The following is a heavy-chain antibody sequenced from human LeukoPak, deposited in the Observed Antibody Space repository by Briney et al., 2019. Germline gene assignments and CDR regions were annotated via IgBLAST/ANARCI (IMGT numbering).Heavy chain of an antibody. CDR3: ARGNGWYYY. CDR1: GGPISNYY. V-gene: IGHV4-59*01. J-gene: IGHJ4*02. Sequence: SETLSLTCTVSGGPISNYYWSWIRQPPGKGLEWIGYIYYSGSTNYNPSLKSRVTISVDTSKNQFSLILSSVTAADTAVYYCARGNGWYYYWGQGTLVTVSS. D-gene: IGHD6-19*01. CDR2: IYYSGST.